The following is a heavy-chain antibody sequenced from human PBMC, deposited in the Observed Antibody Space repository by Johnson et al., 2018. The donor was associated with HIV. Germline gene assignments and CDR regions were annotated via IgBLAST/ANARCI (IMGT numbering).Heavy chain of an antibody. CDR1: GFTFTNAW. CDR2: IKRKTDGETT. Sequence: VQLVESGGGLVKPGGSLRLSCAASGFTFTNAWMHWVRQAQGKGLEWVGRIKRKTDGETTDYTTPVKGRFTISRDDSKNTLYLQMNSLKTEDTAVYYCATDVPSAPYYNAFDIWGQGTMVTVSS. V-gene: IGHV3-15*01. CDR3: ATDVPSAPYYNAFDI. J-gene: IGHJ3*02. D-gene: IGHD1-26*01.